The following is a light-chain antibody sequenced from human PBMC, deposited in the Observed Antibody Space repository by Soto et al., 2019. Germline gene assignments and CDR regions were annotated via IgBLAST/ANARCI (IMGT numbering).Light chain of an antibody. CDR2: DVS. CDR1: HSITNW. CDR3: QPYNNN. V-gene: IGKV1-5*01. J-gene: IGKJ2*01. Sequence: DIPMTQAPSTLSASVGDRVTITCRASHSITNWLAWYQQKPGKAPKVLIYDVSTLGSGVPSRFSGSGSGTEFTLTISSLQPDDFAPYYCQPYNNNFGQGTKVEIK.